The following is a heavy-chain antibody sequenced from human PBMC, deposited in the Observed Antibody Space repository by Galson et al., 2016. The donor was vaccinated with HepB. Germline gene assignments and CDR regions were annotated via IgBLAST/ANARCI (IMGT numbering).Heavy chain of an antibody. CDR1: GFTFSSFG. CDR2: IWFDGSHE. D-gene: IGHD3-22*01. CDR3: VRDPGNYYDISGLSGSSRSGFDL. V-gene: IGHV3-33*01. Sequence: SLRLSCAASGFTFSSFGIHWVRQGPGKGLEWVAVIWFDGSHENYAASVKGRFTISRDNSKNTVYLQMNRLRAEDSALYYCVRDPGNYYDISGLSGSSRSGFDLWGQGTLVTVSS. J-gene: IGHJ4*02.